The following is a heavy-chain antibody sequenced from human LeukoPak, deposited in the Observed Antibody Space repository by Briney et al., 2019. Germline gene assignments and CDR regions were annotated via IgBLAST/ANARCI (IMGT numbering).Heavy chain of an antibody. CDR2: IYHGDSDT. J-gene: IGHJ4*02. V-gene: IGHV5-51*01. Sequence: GESLKISCKGSGYRFNSYWIGWVRQMPGKGLEWVGIIYHGDSDTRYSPSFHGKDTISVDKSIRTAYLQWSSLKASDTAMYYCARRQGCTSSSCPPDYWGQGTLVTVSP. CDR3: ARRQGCTSSSCPPDY. CDR1: GYRFNSYW. D-gene: IGHD2-2*01.